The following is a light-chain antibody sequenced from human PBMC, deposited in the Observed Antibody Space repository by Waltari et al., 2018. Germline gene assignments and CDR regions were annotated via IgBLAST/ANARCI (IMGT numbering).Light chain of an antibody. J-gene: IGKJ4*01. CDR1: QSFSSY. Sequence: EIVLTQSPATLSLSPGERATLSCRASQSFSSYLAWYQQKPGQAPRLLIYDASNRATGIPARFSGSGSGTDFTLTISSLEPEDFAVYYCQQRSNWPKLTFGGGTKVDI. CDR3: QQRSNWPKLT. CDR2: DAS. V-gene: IGKV3-11*01.